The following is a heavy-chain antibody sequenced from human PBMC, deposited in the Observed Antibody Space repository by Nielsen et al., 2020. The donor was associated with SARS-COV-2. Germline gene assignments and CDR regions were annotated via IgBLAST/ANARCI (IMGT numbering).Heavy chain of an antibody. D-gene: IGHD3-22*01. V-gene: IGHV1-8*01. CDR3: ARRADYYDSSAYYY. J-gene: IGHJ4*02. Sequence: ASVKVSCKASGYTFTSYDINWVRQATGQGLEWMGWMNPNSGNTGYAQKFKGRVTMTRDTSISTAYMELSSLTSEDTAVYCCARRADYYDSSAYYYWGQGILVTVSS. CDR1: GYTFTSYD. CDR2: MNPNSGNT.